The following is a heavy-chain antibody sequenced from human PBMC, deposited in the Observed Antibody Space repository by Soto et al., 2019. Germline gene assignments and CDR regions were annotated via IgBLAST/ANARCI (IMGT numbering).Heavy chain of an antibody. V-gene: IGHV1-18*01. D-gene: IGHD6-19*01. J-gene: IGHJ5*02. CDR2: ISAYNGNT. Sequence: QVQLVQSGXXXXXXXASVKVSCKASGYTFTSYGISWVRQAPGQGLEWMGWISAYNGNTNYAQKLQGRVTMTTDTSTSTAYLELRSLRSDDTAVYYCARDPPYSSGWYAGFDPWGQGTLVTVSS. CDR1: GYTFTSYG. CDR3: ARDPPYSSGWYAGFDP.